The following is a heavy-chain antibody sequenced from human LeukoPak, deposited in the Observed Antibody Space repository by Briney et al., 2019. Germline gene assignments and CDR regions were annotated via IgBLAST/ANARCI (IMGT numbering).Heavy chain of an antibody. J-gene: IGHJ4*01. CDR3: ARLDSSSWYPDY. D-gene: IGHD6-13*01. V-gene: IGHV4-39*01. CDR1: GGSISSSSYY. CDR2: IYYSGST. Sequence: PSETLSLTCTVSGGSISSSSYYWGWIRQPPGKGLEWIGSIYYSGSTYYNPSLKSRVTISVDTSKNQFSLKLSSVTAADTAVYYCARLDSSSWYPDYWGHGTLVTVSS.